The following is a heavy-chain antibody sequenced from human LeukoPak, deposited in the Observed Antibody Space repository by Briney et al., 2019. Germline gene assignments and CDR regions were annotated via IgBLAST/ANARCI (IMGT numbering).Heavy chain of an antibody. CDR1: GGSISSYY. CDR2: IYYSGST. V-gene: IGHV4-59*08. D-gene: IGHD3-10*02. Sequence: SETLSLACTVSGGSISSYYWSWIRQPPGKGLEWIGYIYYSGSTNYNPSLKSRVTISVDTSKNQFSLKLSSVTAADTAVYYCARLFGYRFDPWGQGTLVTVSS. J-gene: IGHJ5*02. CDR3: ARLFGYRFDP.